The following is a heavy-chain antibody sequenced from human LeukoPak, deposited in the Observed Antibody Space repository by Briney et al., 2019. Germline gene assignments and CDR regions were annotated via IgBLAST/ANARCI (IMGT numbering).Heavy chain of an antibody. V-gene: IGHV4-38-2*02. CDR3: ARDRNRSEQWLT. Sequence: PSETLSLTCTVSGYSISSGYYWGWIRQPPGKGLEWIGSIYHSGSTYYNPSLKSRVTISVDTSKNQFSLKLSSVTAADTAVYYCARDRNRSEQWLTWGQGTLVTVSS. CDR1: GYSISSGYY. J-gene: IGHJ5*02. CDR2: IYHSGST. D-gene: IGHD6-19*01.